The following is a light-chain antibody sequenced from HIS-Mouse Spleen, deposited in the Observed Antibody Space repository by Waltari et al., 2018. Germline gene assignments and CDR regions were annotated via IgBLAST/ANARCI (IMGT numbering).Light chain of an antibody. J-gene: IGLJ3*02. CDR1: SSNIGSNY. Sequence: QSVLTQPPSASGTPGQRVTISCSGSSSNIGSNYVYWYQQLPGTAPKLLIYRNNWRPSGVPYRFSGSKSGTSASLAISGLRSEDEADYYCAAWDDSLSGPVFGGGTKLTVL. CDR3: AAWDDSLSGPV. CDR2: RNN. V-gene: IGLV1-47*01.